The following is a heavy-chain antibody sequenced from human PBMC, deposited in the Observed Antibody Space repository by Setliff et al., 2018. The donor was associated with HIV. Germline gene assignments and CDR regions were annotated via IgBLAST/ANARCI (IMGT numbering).Heavy chain of an antibody. D-gene: IGHD3-9*01. J-gene: IGHJ4*02. V-gene: IGHV4-38-2*01. CDR2: IYHSGNT. CDR1: GYSISSGYY. CDR3: ARGSDWHPD. Sequence: SETLSLTCAVSGYSISSGYYWGWIRQPPGKGLEWIGSIYHSGNTYYNPSLKSRVTISVDTSKNQFSLKLTSVTAADTAVYYCARGSDWHPDWGQGTLVTVSS.